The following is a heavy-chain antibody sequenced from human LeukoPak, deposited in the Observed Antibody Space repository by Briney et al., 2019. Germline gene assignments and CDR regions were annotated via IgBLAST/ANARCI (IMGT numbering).Heavy chain of an antibody. CDR2: INTNTGNP. CDR1: GYIFSSSA. CDR3: ARSLTYDGDHPPSDY. J-gene: IGHJ4*02. V-gene: IGHV7-4-1*02. D-gene: IGHD4-17*01. Sequence: GASVKVSCKTSGYIFSSSAMNWVRQAPGQGLEWMGWINTNTGNPTYAQGFTGRFVFSLDPSVSTAYLQISSLETEDTAIYYCARSLTYDGDHPPSDYWGQGTPVTVSS.